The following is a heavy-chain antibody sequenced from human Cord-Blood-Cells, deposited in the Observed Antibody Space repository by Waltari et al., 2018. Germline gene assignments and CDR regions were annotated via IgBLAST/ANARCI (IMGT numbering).Heavy chain of an antibody. D-gene: IGHD2-2*01. V-gene: IGHV1-69*09. CDR1: GGTFSSYA. J-gene: IGHJ6*03. CDR2: IIPILGIA. Sequence: QVQLVQSGAEVKKPGSSVKVSCKASGGTFSSYAISWVRQAPGQGLEWMGRIIPILGIANYAQKFQGRVTITADKSTSTAYMELSSLRSEDTAVYYCATGSTSRDYYYYYMDVWGKGTTVTVSS. CDR3: ATGSTSRDYYYYYMDV.